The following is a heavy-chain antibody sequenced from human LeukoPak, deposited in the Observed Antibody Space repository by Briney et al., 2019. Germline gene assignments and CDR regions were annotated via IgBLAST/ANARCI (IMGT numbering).Heavy chain of an antibody. J-gene: IGHJ4*02. Sequence: SGTLSLTCAVSGGSISSSNWWSWVRQPPGKGLEWIGEIYHSGSTNYNPSLKSRVTISVDKSKNQFSLKLSSVTAADTAVYYCARSSGWYLYYSDYWGQGTLVTVSS. D-gene: IGHD6-19*01. CDR3: ARSSGWYLYYSDY. CDR2: IYHSGST. CDR1: GGSISSSNW. V-gene: IGHV4-4*02.